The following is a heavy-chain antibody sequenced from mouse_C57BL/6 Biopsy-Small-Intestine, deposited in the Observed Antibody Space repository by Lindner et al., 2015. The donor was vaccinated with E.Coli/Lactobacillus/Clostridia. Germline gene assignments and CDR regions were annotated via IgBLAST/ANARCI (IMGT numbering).Heavy chain of an antibody. CDR1: GYTFTTKH. CDR3: ARGVDAGFDS. V-gene: IGHV1S55*01. Sequence: SVKVSCKASGYTFTTKHINWVRQTTGQGLEWVGWIDTNTGDSGCVQKFQGRVTLTRDTSINTAYMEFSSLAFEDTAVYYCARGVDAGFDSWGQGTLVTVS. CDR2: IDTNTGDS. J-gene: IGHJ3*01.